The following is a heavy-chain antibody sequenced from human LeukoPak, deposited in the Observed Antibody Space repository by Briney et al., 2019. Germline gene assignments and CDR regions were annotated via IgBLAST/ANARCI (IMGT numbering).Heavy chain of an antibody. CDR1: GYSFTSYW. V-gene: IGHV5-51*01. CDR2: IYPGDSDT. Sequence: GESLKISCKGSGYSFTSYWIGWVRQMPGKGLEWMGIIYPGDSDTRYSPSFQGQVAISAEKSISTAYLQWSSLKASDAALYYCASRKKGMATAGFDYWGQGTLVTVSS. J-gene: IGHJ4*02. CDR3: ASRKKGMATAGFDY. D-gene: IGHD5-24*01.